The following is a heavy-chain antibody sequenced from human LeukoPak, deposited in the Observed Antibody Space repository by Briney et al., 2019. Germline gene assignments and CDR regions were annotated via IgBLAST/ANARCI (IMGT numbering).Heavy chain of an antibody. CDR2: ISDYNGNT. D-gene: IGHD3-22*01. Sequence: WASVKVSCKASGYTFTNYGISWVRQAPGQGLEWMGWISDYNGNTNYAQKLQGRVTMTTDTSTSTAYMELRSLRSDDTAVYYCARDRAYDSPSGGYWGQEPWSPSPQ. CDR1: GYTFTNYG. J-gene: IGHJ4*01. V-gene: IGHV1-18*01. CDR3: ARDRAYDSPSGGY.